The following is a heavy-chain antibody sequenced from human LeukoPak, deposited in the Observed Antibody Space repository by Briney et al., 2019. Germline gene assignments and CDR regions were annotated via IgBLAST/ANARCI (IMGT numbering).Heavy chain of an antibody. CDR3: ARGTGITGTTFGY. Sequence: GGSLRLSCAASGFTFSSYSMNWVRQAPGKGLEWVSSISSSSSYIYNADSVKGRFTISRDNAKNSLYLQMNSLRAEDTAVYYCARGTGITGTTFGYWGQGTLVTVSS. CDR2: ISSSSSYI. D-gene: IGHD1-7*01. J-gene: IGHJ4*02. V-gene: IGHV3-21*01. CDR1: GFTFSSYS.